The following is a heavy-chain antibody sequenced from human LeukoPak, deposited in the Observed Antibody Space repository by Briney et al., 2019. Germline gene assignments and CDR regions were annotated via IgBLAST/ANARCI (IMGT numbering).Heavy chain of an antibody. CDR1: GGSIRSSNYY. D-gene: IGHD3/OR15-3a*01. CDR3: ARDSRDSYYYGMDV. Sequence: SETLSLTCTVSGGSIRSSNYYWGWIRQPPGKGLECIGSIYYSGSTYYTPSLKSRVTISVDTSKNQFSLQLSSVTAADTAVYYCARDSRDSYYYGMDVWGQGTTVTVSS. V-gene: IGHV4-39*01. J-gene: IGHJ6*02. CDR2: IYYSGST.